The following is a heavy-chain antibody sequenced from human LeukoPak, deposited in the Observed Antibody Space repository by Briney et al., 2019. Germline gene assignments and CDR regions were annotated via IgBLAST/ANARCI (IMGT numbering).Heavy chain of an antibody. CDR2: INHSGST. CDR3: ARDSYYGSGSYTW. CDR1: GXSFSGYY. J-gene: IGHJ4*02. Sequence: SETLSLTCAVYGXSFSGYYGSWIRQPPGKGLEWIGEINHSGSTNYNTYLKSRVTISVDTSKTQFSLRLSSVTAADTAVYYCARDSYYGSGSYTWWGQGTLVTVSS. D-gene: IGHD3-10*01. V-gene: IGHV4-34*01.